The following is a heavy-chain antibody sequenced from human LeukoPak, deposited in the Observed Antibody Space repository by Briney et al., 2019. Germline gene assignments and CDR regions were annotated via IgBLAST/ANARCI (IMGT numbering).Heavy chain of an antibody. D-gene: IGHD2-15*01. CDR2: IYSGGST. J-gene: IGHJ5*02. Sequence: GGSLRLSCAASGFTDSSNYMSWVRQAPGKGLEWVSVIYSGGSTYYADSVKGRFTISRDDAKNTVYLQMNNLRAEDTAVYYCVRGGPSTWSWGQGTLVTVFS. CDR3: VRGGPSTWS. V-gene: IGHV3-53*01. CDR1: GFTDSSNY.